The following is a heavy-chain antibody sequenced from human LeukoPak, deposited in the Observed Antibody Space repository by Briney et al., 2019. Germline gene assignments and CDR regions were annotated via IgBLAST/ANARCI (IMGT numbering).Heavy chain of an antibody. CDR3: ARAGYSSSWYYFDY. CDR1: GYTFIDYY. Sequence: GASVKVSCKASGYTFIDYYIHWVRQAPGQGLEWMGIINPSGDSASYAQKFQGRVTMTRDTSTSTVYMELSSLRSEDTAVYYCARAGYSSSWYYFDYWGQGTLVTVSS. J-gene: IGHJ4*02. V-gene: IGHV1-46*01. D-gene: IGHD6-13*01. CDR2: INPSGDSA.